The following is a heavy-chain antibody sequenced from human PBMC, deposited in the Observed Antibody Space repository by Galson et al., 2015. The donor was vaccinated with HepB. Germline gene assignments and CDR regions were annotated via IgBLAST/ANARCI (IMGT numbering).Heavy chain of an antibody. J-gene: IGHJ5*02. Sequence: SLRLSCAASGFTFHDYAMHWVRQAPGKGLEWVSGISWNSGSIGYADSVKGRFTISRDNAKNSLYLQMNSLRAEDTALYYCAKDNEWPKAGEFDPWGQGTLVTVSS. CDR2: ISWNSGSI. D-gene: IGHD3-16*01. CDR1: GFTFHDYA. CDR3: AKDNEWPKAGEFDP. V-gene: IGHV3-9*01.